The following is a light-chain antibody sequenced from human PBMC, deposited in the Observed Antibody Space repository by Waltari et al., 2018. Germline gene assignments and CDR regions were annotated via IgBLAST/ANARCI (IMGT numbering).Light chain of an antibody. V-gene: IGKV1-39*01. CDR3: QQSYSTPRT. CDR2: AAS. Sequence: DIQMTQSPSSLSASVGDRVTVTCRASQSIRSYLNWYQQKPGKAPKLLMHAASSLQSVLPSRFSGSGSGTDLTRTISSLQPEECATYYCQQSYSTPRTFGQGTKLEIK. J-gene: IGKJ2*01. CDR1: QSIRSY.